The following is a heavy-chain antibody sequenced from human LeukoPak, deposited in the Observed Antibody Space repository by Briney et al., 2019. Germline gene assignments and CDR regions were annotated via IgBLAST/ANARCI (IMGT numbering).Heavy chain of an antibody. D-gene: IGHD5-18*01. CDR3: AKADTTLDPFDH. Sequence: GGSLRLSCAASGFTFDDYTMHWVRQAPGKGLEWVPLISWDAGRTYYADSVKGRFTISRDNSKNSLYLQMNSLRTEDTALYYCAKADTTLDPFDHWGQGTLVTVSS. J-gene: IGHJ4*02. CDR2: ISWDAGRT. V-gene: IGHV3-43*01. CDR1: GFTFDDYT.